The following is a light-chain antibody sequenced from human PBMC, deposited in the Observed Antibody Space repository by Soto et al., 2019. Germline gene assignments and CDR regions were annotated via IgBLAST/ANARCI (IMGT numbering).Light chain of an antibody. CDR3: LQDYNYPWT. CDR2: AAS. CDR1: QGIRDD. Sequence: AIQMTQSPSSLSASVGDRVTITCRASQGIRDDLGWYQQKPGKAPRLLIYAASSLQSGVPSRFSGSGSGTDFTLTISSLQPEDFATYYCLQDYNYPWTFGQGTKVEIK. V-gene: IGKV1-6*02. J-gene: IGKJ1*01.